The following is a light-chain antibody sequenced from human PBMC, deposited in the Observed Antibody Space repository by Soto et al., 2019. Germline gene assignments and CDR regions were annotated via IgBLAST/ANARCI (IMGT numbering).Light chain of an antibody. CDR2: DAS. V-gene: IGKV1-12*01. Sequence: DIQMTQSPSSVSASVGDRVTITCRASQNIWRLLAWYQQKPGKAPELLIYDASSLQSGVPPRFSGNGSGTDFTLTISSLQPEDFATYYCEQAGSFPITFGQGTRLEI. J-gene: IGKJ5*01. CDR3: EQAGSFPIT. CDR1: QNIWRL.